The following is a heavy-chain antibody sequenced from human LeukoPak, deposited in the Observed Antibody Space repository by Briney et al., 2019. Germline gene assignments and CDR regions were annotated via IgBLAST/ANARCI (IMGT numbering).Heavy chain of an antibody. D-gene: IGHD2-2*01. CDR1: GFTFSSYA. CDR2: ISYDGSNK. V-gene: IGHV3-30*04. CDR3: ARNRYQLRFGYWFDP. Sequence: PGGSLRLSCAASGFTFSSYAMHWVRQAPGKGLEWVAVISYDGSNKYYADSVKGRFTISRDNSKNTLYLQMNSLRAEDTAVYYCARNRYQLRFGYWFDPWGQGTLVTVSS. J-gene: IGHJ5*02.